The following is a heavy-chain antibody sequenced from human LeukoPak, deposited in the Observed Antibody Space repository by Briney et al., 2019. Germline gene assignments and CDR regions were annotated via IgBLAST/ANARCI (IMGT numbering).Heavy chain of an antibody. CDR3: AREGPRGNSQFDY. CDR2: IWYDGSNK. D-gene: IGHD2/OR15-2a*01. J-gene: IGHJ4*02. V-gene: IGHV3-33*01. Sequence: GGSLRLSCAASGFTFSSYGMHWVRQAPGKGLEWVALIWYDGSNKYYADSVKGRFTISRDNSKNTLYLQMNSLRAEDTAVYYCAREGPRGNSQFDYWGQGTLVTVSS. CDR1: GFTFSSYG.